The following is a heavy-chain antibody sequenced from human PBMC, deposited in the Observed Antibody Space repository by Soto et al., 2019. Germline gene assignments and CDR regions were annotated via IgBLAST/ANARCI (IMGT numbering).Heavy chain of an antibody. CDR1: GFTFSSYA. D-gene: IGHD3-16*01. V-gene: IGHV3-30*14. CDR2: ISYDGSNK. Sequence: LSCAASGFTFSSYAMHWVRQAPGKGLEWVAVISYDGSNKYYADSVKGRFTISRDNSKNTVNLQMNSLRAEDTAVYYCARDPWAADYWGQGTLVTVSS. CDR3: ARDPWAADY. J-gene: IGHJ4*02.